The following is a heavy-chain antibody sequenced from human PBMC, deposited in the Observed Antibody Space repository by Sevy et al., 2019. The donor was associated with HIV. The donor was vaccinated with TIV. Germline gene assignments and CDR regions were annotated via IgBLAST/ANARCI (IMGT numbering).Heavy chain of an antibody. Sequence: GGSLRLSCAASGFTFSSYAMSWVRQAPGKGLEWVSAISGSGGSTYYADSVKGRFTISRDNSKNTLYLQMNSLRAEDTAVYYCAKDPYDYVWGSYRSPDYWGQGTLVTVSS. J-gene: IGHJ4*02. V-gene: IGHV3-23*01. CDR3: AKDPYDYVWGSYRSPDY. CDR2: ISGSGGST. D-gene: IGHD3-16*02. CDR1: GFTFSSYA.